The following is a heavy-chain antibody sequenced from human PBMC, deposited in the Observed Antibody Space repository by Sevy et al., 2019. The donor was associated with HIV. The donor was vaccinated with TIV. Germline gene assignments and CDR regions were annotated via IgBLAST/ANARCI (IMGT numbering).Heavy chain of an antibody. CDR1: GFTFSSFT. Sequence: GGSLRLSCAASGFTFSSFTMNWVRQAPGKGLEWVSSISNSPSYIYYADSVKGRFTISRDNAKNAMYLQMDRLRVEDAAVDECARGGGWSDEGFDIWGQGTMVTVSS. CDR2: ISNSPSYI. J-gene: IGHJ3*02. V-gene: IGHV3-21*01. D-gene: IGHD2-15*01. CDR3: ARGGGWSDEGFDI.